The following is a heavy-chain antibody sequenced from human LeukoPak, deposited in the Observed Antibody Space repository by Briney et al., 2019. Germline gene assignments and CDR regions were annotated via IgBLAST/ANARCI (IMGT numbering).Heavy chain of an antibody. CDR1: GYTFTSYD. D-gene: IGHD3-10*01. V-gene: IGHV1-8*03. J-gene: IGHJ6*03. Sequence: VASVKLFCNASGYTFTSYDIHWVRHPTGQGLEWMGWMNPNSGHTGYAQKFQGRVPITRNISKRTAHMELSRLRSEDTAVYYCARGGWFGELFSYYYFMDVWGKGTTVTVPS. CDR2: MNPNSGHT. CDR3: ARGGWFGELFSYYYFMDV.